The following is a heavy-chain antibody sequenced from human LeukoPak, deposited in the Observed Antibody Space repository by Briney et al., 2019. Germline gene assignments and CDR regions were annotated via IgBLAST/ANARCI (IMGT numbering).Heavy chain of an antibody. D-gene: IGHD1-26*01. CDR2: IYTSGST. J-gene: IGHJ4*02. Sequence: SETLSLTCTVSGGSISSYYWSWIRQPAGKGLEWIGRIYTSGSTYYNPSLKSRVTISVDTSKNQFSLKLSSVTAADTAVYYCARHLVGAIGYYFDYWGQGTLVTVSS. CDR1: GGSISSYY. CDR3: ARHLVGAIGYYFDY. V-gene: IGHV4-4*07.